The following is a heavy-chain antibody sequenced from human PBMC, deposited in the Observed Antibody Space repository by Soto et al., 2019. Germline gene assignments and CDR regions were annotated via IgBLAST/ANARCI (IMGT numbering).Heavy chain of an antibody. CDR2: IIPIFGTA. Sequence: QVQLVQSGAEVKKPGSSVKVSCKASGGTFSSYAISWVRQAPGQGLEWMGGIIPIFGTANYAQKFQGRVTITADESTSTAYKELSSLRSEDTAVYYCARGKRGYYYYGMDVWGQGTTVTVSS. CDR1: GGTFSSYA. CDR3: ARGKRGYYYYGMDV. V-gene: IGHV1-69*12. J-gene: IGHJ6*02.